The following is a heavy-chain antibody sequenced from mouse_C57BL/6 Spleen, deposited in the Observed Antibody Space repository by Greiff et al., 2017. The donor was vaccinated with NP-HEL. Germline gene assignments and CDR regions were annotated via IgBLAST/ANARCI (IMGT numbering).Heavy chain of an antibody. CDR3: ARRIYYGSSSYYAMDY. CDR1: GYTFTDYY. Sequence: EVQLQQSGPVLVKPGASVKMSCKASGYTFTDYYMNWVKQSHGKSLEWIGVINPYNGGTSYNQKFKGKATLTVDKSSSTAYMELNSLTSEDSAVYYCARRIYYGSSSYYAMDYWGQGTSVTVSS. CDR2: INPYNGGT. D-gene: IGHD1-1*01. J-gene: IGHJ4*01. V-gene: IGHV1-19*01.